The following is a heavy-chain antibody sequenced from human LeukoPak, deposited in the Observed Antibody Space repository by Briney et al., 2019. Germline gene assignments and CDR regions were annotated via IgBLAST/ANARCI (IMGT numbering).Heavy chain of an antibody. J-gene: IGHJ4*02. V-gene: IGHV1-18*01. Sequence: ASVKVSCKASGGTFSSYAISWVRQAPGQGLEWMGWISAYNGNTNYAQKLQGRVTMTTDTSTSTAYMELRSLRSDDTAVYYCARDIGGGIAVAGFGYWGQGTLVTVSS. D-gene: IGHD6-19*01. CDR3: ARDIGGGIAVAGFGY. CDR1: GGTFSSYA. CDR2: ISAYNGNT.